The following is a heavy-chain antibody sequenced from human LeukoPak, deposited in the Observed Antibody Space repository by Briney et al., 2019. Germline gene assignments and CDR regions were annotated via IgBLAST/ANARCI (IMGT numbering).Heavy chain of an antibody. CDR2: INHSGST. CDR1: GGSFSGYY. J-gene: IGHJ4*02. V-gene: IGHV4-34*01. CDR3: ARGERDTAISY. Sequence: PSETLSLTCAVYGGSFSGYYWSWIRKPPGKGLEWIGEINHSGSTNYNPSLKSRVTISVDTSKNQFSLKLSSVTAADTAVYYCARGERDTAISYWGQGTLVTVSS. D-gene: IGHD5-18*01.